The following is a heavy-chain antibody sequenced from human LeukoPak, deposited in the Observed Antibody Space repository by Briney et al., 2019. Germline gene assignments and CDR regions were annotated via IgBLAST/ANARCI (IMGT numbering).Heavy chain of an antibody. CDR3: ARGPIPGDLSGYYSSYYYYYMDV. CDR1: GGSFSGYY. J-gene: IGHJ6*03. CDR2: INHSGST. V-gene: IGHV4-34*01. Sequence: PSETLSLTCAVYGGSFSGYYWSWIRQPPGKGLEWIGEINHSGSTNYNPSLKSRVTISVDTSKNQFSLKLSSVTAADTAVYYCARGPIPGDLSGYYSSYYYYYMDVWGKGTTVTVSS. D-gene: IGHD3-22*01.